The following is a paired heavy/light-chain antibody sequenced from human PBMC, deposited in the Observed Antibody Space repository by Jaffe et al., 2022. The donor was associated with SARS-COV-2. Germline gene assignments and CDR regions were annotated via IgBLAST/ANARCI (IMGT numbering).Light chain of an antibody. CDR2: STS. CDR3: QQYGSSPVT. J-gene: IGKJ5*01. CDR1: QSVSTDY. V-gene: IGKV3-20*01. Sequence: EIVLTQSPGTLSLSPGERATLSCRASQSVSTDYFAWYQQKPGQAPRLLIYSTSSRATGVPDRFSGSGSGTVFTLTISGLEPEDFAVYYCQQYGSSPVTFGQGTRLEIK.
Heavy chain of an antibody. V-gene: IGHV1-2*02. CDR1: GYTFTDYY. CDR3: ARALSWSTPEFDY. Sequence: QVQLVQSGADVKKPGASMKVSCKSSGYTFTDYYIHWVRQAPGQGLEWMGWVDPNTGVANYAQKFQDRVTMSRDTSISTVYVHLNRLRSDDTALYFCARALSWSTPEFDYWGQGSLVTVSS. J-gene: IGHJ4*02. D-gene: IGHD3-16*02. CDR2: VDPNTGVA.